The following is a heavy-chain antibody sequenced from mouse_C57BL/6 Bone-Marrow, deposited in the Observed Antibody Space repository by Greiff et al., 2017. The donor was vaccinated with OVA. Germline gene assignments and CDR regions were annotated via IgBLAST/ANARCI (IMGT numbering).Heavy chain of an antibody. V-gene: IGHV5-4*01. CDR3: ARDRVDFDY. CDR1: GFTFSSYA. J-gene: IGHJ2*01. CDR2: ISDGGSYT. Sequence: VESGGGLVKPGGSLKLSCAASGFTFSSYAMSWVRQTPEKRLEWVATISDGGSYTYYPDNVKGRFTISRDNAKNNLYLQMSHLKSEDTAMYYCARDRVDFDYWGQGTTLTVSS. D-gene: IGHD3-1*01.